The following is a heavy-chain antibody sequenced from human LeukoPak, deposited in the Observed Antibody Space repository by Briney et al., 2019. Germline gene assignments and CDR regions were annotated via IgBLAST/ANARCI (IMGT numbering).Heavy chain of an antibody. Sequence: QTGGSLRLSCAASGFTFSSYAMSWVRQAPGKGLEWVSAISGSGGSTYYADSVKGRFTISRDNSKNTLYLQKNSLRAEDTAVYYCAGPAAAGFGDFDYWGQGTLVTVSS. CDR2: ISGSGGST. J-gene: IGHJ4*02. V-gene: IGHV3-23*01. D-gene: IGHD6-13*01. CDR3: AGPAAAGFGDFDY. CDR1: GFTFSSYA.